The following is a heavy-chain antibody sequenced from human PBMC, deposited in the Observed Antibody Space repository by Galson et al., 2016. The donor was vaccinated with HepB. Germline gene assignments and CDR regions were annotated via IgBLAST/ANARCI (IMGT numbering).Heavy chain of an antibody. CDR3: SVSFLAY. CDR2: IRSTAYGVTT. J-gene: IGHJ4*02. D-gene: IGHD2/OR15-2a*01. Sequence: SLRLSCAASGFTFGDYAMSWFRQAPGKGLEWVGFIRSTAYGVTTDYAAPVTGRFTISQDDSENTLYMQMNSLKHEDTAVYYCSVSFLAYWGQGTLVTVSS. V-gene: IGHV3-49*03. CDR1: GFTFGDYA.